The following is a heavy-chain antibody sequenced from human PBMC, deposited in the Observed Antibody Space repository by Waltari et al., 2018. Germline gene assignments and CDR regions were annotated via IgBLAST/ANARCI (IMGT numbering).Heavy chain of an antibody. CDR3: ARDRGLIAARYFLFDY. CDR2: IYYSGST. J-gene: IGHJ4*02. V-gene: IGHV4-39*07. D-gene: IGHD6-6*01. Sequence: QLQLQESGPGLVKPSETLSLTCTVSGGSISSSSYYWGWIRQPPGKGLEWIGSIYYSGSTYYNPSLKSRVTISVDTSKNQFSLKLSSVTAADTAVYYCARDRGLIAARYFLFDYWGQGTLVTVSS. CDR1: GGSISSSSYY.